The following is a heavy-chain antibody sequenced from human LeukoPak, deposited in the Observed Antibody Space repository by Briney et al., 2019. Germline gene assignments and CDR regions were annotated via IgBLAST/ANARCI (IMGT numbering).Heavy chain of an antibody. CDR2: ISAYNGNT. Sequence: ASVKVSCKASGYSFTSYGISWVRQAPGQGLEWMGWISAYNGNTNYAQKLQGRVTMTTDTSTSTAYMELRSLRSDDTAVYYCASRTRNCSSTSCQIFDYWGQGTLVTVS. J-gene: IGHJ4*02. CDR3: ASRTRNCSSTSCQIFDY. V-gene: IGHV1-18*01. CDR1: GYSFTSYG. D-gene: IGHD2-2*01.